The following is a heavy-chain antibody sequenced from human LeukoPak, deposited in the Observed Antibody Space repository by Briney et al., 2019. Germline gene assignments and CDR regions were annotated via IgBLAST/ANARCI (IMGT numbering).Heavy chain of an antibody. CDR3: ASTGIMGTTTGVGLFDY. CDR1: GFTFSSYA. Sequence: GGSLRLSCAASGFTFSSYAMHWVRQAPGKGLEWVALISFDGSDKYYADSVKGRCTISRDNSKNTLYLQMNSLKAEDTALYYCASTGIMGTTTGVGLFDYWGQGTLVTVSS. CDR2: ISFDGSDK. J-gene: IGHJ4*02. V-gene: IGHV3-30*04. D-gene: IGHD1-26*01.